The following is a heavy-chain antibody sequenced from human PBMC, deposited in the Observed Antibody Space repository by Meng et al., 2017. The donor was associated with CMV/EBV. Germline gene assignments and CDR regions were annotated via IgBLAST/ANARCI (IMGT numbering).Heavy chain of an antibody. V-gene: IGHV1-46*01. CDR1: GYTFTSYY. CDR3: ARDQWGAALGSYNWFDP. CDR2: INPSGGST. D-gene: IGHD6-13*01. Sequence: QVQLVQSGAEVKKPXXXXXXXCKASGYTFTSYYMHWVRQAPGQGLEWMGIINPSGGSTSYAQKFQGRVTMTRDTSTSTVYMELSSLRSEDTAVYYCARDQWGAALGSYNWFDPWGQGTLVTVSS. J-gene: IGHJ5*02.